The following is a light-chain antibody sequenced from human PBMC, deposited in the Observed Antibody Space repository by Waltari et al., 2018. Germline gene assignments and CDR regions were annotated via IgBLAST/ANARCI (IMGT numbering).Light chain of an antibody. CDR2: AAS. CDR3: HQGYDTPS. J-gene: IGKJ2*03. V-gene: IGKV1-12*01. CDR1: HHIAGW. Sequence: DIQMTQSPSSLSASVGDKITITCRASHHIAGWLAWFQQKPGKAPKLLIYAASTLQSGVPSRFSGGGSGTEYTLTISSLQPEDFATYFCHQGYDTPSFGQGTKVEIK.